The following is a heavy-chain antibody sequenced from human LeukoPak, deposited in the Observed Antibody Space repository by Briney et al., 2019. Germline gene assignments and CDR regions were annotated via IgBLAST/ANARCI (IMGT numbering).Heavy chain of an antibody. CDR3: AKDMSRQQLGQPTFDY. J-gene: IGHJ4*02. V-gene: IGHV3-9*01. Sequence: QPGRSLRLSCAASGFTFDDYAMPWVRQAPGKGLEWVSGISWNSGSIGYADSVKGRFTISRDNAKNSLYLQMNSLRAEDTASYYCAKDMSRQQLGQPTFDYWGQGTLVTVSS. D-gene: IGHD6-13*01. CDR1: GFTFDDYA. CDR2: ISWNSGSI.